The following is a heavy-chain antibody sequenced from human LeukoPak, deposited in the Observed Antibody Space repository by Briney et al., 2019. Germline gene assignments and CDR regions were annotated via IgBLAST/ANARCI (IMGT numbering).Heavy chain of an antibody. Sequence: PSETLSLICTVSGGTISSYYWNWIRQPPGKGLEWIGYIHDSGSTKYNPSLKSRVTISVDKSKNQFSLKLSSVTAADTAVYYCARYAKGITMIVDAFDIWGQGTMVTVSS. CDR3: ARYAKGITMIVDAFDI. CDR1: GGTISSYY. D-gene: IGHD3-22*01. CDR2: IHDSGST. J-gene: IGHJ3*02. V-gene: IGHV4-59*12.